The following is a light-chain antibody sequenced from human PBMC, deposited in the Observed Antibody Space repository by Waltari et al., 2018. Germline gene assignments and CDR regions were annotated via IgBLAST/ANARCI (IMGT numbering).Light chain of an antibody. CDR2: GAS. Sequence: EIVLTQSPGTLSLSPGERATLSCRASQSVTNNYLAWYQQKRGQAPRALIYGASSRASGVTDRFSCSGSGTDFTLTISRLEPEDFAVYYCQQYGTSLSTFGQGTRVEIK. CDR3: QQYGTSLST. J-gene: IGKJ1*01. V-gene: IGKV3-20*01. CDR1: QSVTNNY.